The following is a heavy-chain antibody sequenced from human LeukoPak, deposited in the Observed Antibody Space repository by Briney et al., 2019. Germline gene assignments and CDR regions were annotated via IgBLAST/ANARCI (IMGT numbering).Heavy chain of an antibody. V-gene: IGHV1-69*06. Sequence: SVKVSCKASGGTFSSYAISWVRHAPGQGLEWMGRTIPSFGTANYAQEFQVRVRITADKSTGTAYMELSRRRSEDTAVYHCARDLLRDGYNPFTWSAPRRQATLATLSS. CDR1: GGTFSSYA. D-gene: IGHD5-24*01. CDR2: TIPSFGTA. J-gene: IGHJ5*02. CDR3: ARDLLRDGYNPFTWSAP.